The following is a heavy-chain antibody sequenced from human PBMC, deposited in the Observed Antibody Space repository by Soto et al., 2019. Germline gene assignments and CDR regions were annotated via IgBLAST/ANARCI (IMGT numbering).Heavy chain of an antibody. Sequence: ASVKFSCKASGYTFTGYYMHWVRQAPGQGLEWMGWINPNSGGTNYAQKFQGRVTMTRDTSISTAYMELSRLRSDDTAVYYCASGYDSSGYHDNQTPYYYYYGMDVWGQGTTVTVSS. CDR2: INPNSGGT. J-gene: IGHJ6*02. CDR3: ASGYDSSGYHDNQTPYYYYYGMDV. CDR1: GYTFTGYY. V-gene: IGHV1-2*02. D-gene: IGHD3-22*01.